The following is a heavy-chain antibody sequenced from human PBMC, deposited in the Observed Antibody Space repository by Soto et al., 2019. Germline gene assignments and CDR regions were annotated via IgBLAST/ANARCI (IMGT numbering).Heavy chain of an antibody. CDR1: CYTFTSYG. Sequence: GASVNVFFKASCYTFTSYGISWVRQAPVQGLEWMGWISAYNGNTNYAQKLQGRVTMTTDTSTRTAYMELRSLRSDDTAVYYCGRVSVEMATIPDCWGHGTMETDSS. D-gene: IGHD5-12*01. J-gene: IGHJ4*01. V-gene: IGHV1-18*01. CDR2: ISAYNGNT. CDR3: GRVSVEMATIPDC.